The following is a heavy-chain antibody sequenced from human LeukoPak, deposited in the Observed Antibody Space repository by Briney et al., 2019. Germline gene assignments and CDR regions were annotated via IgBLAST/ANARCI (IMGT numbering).Heavy chain of an antibody. Sequence: SETLSLTCTVSGGSITSGTYYWGWISQPPGKGMEWIVSIYYSGSTYYNPSLKSRVTISVDTSNKLFSLKLSSVTAADTAVYYCARVSCSGGACPFGSWFDPWGQGTLVTVSS. CDR1: GGSITSGTYY. D-gene: IGHD2-15*01. V-gene: IGHV4-39*02. J-gene: IGHJ5*02. CDR2: IYYSGST. CDR3: ARVSCSGGACPFGSWFDP.